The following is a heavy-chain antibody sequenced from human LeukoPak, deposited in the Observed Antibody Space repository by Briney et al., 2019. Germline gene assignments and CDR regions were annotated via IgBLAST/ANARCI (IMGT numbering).Heavy chain of an antibody. D-gene: IGHD1-26*01. CDR1: GYTLTELS. V-gene: IGHV1-24*01. CDR3: ARGSGSFYHY. J-gene: IGHJ4*02. Sequence: ASVKVSCKVSGYTLTELSVHWVRQAPGKGLEWTGNFDPKDGDTIYAQRFQGRVTMTEDTSTHTAYMELSSLRAEDTAVYYCARGSGSFYHYWGQGTLVTVSS. CDR2: FDPKDGDT.